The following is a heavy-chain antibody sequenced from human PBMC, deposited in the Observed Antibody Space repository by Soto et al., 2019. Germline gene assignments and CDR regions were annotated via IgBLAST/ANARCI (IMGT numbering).Heavy chain of an antibody. J-gene: IGHJ5*02. CDR2: IYSSGST. V-gene: IGHV4-4*07. CDR1: GGTISGYY. Sequence: SETLSLTCTVTGGTISGYYWTWIRQSAGGGLEWIVRIYSSGSTSYNPSLKSRVTISLDTSMNHFSLRLSSVTAADTAVYYCARVQRFSDWFHPWGKGTLVTVFS. CDR3: ARVQRFSDWFHP. D-gene: IGHD3-3*01.